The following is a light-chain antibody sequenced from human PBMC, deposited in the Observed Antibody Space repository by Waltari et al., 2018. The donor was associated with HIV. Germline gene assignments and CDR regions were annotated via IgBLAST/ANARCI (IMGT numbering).Light chain of an antibody. CDR1: SSNIGADYD. CDR3: QSYGRSVSGWV. V-gene: IGLV1-40*01. Sequence: QSVLTQPPSVSGAPGQMVTISCTGSSSNIGADYDVHWYQQFPGTAPKIVIYGNSNRPSGGPGRFSGTKSGTAASLAITGLQAEDEADYYGQSYGRSVSGWVFGGGTKLTVL. J-gene: IGLJ3*02. CDR2: GNS.